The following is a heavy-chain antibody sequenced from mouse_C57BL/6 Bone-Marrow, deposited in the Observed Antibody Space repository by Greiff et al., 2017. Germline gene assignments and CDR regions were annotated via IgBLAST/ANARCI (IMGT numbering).Heavy chain of an antibody. CDR1: GFNIKNTY. J-gene: IGHJ4*01. V-gene: IGHV14-3*01. D-gene: IGHD2-4*01. CDR2: IDPANGNT. Sequence: VQLQQSVAELVRPGASVKLSCTASGFNIKNTYMHWVKQRPEQGLEWIGRIDPANGNTKYAPKFPGKATITADTSSNTTSLQLRSLTSEDTASYYCARSYDDYDGAMDYWGQGTSVTVSS. CDR3: ARSYDDYDGAMDY.